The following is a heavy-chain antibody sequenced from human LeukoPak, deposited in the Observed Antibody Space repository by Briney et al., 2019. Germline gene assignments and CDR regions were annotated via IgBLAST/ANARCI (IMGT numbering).Heavy chain of an antibody. J-gene: IGHJ1*01. V-gene: IGHV3-21*01. CDR2: ISSSSSYI. Sequence: GGSLRLSCAASGFTFSSYSMNWVRQAPGKGLEWVSSISSSSSYIYYADSVRGRFTISRDSARNSLYLQMNSLRGEDTAVYYCARDEYAYCSGGSCSYFQHWGQGTLVTVSS. D-gene: IGHD2-15*01. CDR3: ARDEYAYCSGGSCSYFQH. CDR1: GFTFSSYS.